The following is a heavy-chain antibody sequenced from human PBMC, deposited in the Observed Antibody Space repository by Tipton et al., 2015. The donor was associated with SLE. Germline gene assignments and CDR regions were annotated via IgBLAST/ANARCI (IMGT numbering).Heavy chain of an antibody. Sequence: TLSLTCTVSGGSISSYYWSWIRQPPGKGLEWIGYIYYSGSTNHNPSLKSRVTISVDTSKNQFSLKLSSVTAADTAVYYCARAEGYGGLGYWGQGTLVTVSS. CDR1: GGSISSYY. J-gene: IGHJ4*02. D-gene: IGHD3-10*01. CDR2: IYYSGST. CDR3: ARAEGYGGLGY. V-gene: IGHV4-59*12.